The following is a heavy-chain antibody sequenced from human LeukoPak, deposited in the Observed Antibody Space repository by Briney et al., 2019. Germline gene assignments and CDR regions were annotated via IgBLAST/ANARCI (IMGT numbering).Heavy chain of an antibody. J-gene: IGHJ6*02. CDR3: ARENYDSNTYVYGMDV. V-gene: IGHV4-59*01. D-gene: IGHD3-22*01. CDR1: GDSINSAY. Sequence: SETLSLTCTVSGDSINSAYWSWTRQPPGKGLEWIGHISYSGNTNYNPSLKNRVTILGDTSKNQVSLKLSSVTAADTAVYYCARENYDSNTYVYGMDVWGQGTTVTVSS. CDR2: ISYSGNT.